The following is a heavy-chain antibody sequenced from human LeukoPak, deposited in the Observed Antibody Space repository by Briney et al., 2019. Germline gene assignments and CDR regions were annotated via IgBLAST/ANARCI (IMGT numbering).Heavy chain of an antibody. D-gene: IGHD6-19*01. J-gene: IGHJ4*02. Sequence: GGSLRLSCAASGFTFSSYGMHWVRQAPGKGLEWVAVISYDGSNKYYADSVKGRFTISRDNSKNTLYLQMNSLRAEDTAVYCCAKDRGIAVWGQGTLVTVSS. CDR2: ISYDGSNK. CDR1: GFTFSSYG. CDR3: AKDRGIAV. V-gene: IGHV3-30*18.